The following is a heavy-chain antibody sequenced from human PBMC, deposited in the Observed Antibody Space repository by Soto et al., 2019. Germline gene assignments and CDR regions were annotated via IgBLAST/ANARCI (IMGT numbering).Heavy chain of an antibody. J-gene: IGHJ5*01. D-gene: IGHD3-9*01. CDR2: IKSKTDGGTP. CDR1: GVTYSRAR. V-gene: IGHV3-15*07. Sequence: GGPMRLSGERPGVTYSRARINSDRQKTGKGLEWVGRIKSKTDGGTPDFAAPVRGRFAISRDDSKSMVYLQMNSLKTEDTAVYYCTTDSYFALYLGPCDSWGPGPPVP. CDR3: TTDSYFALYLGPCDS.